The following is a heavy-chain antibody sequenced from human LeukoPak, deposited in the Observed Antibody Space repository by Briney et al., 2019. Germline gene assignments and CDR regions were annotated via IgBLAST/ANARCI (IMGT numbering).Heavy chain of an antibody. CDR2: IIPTSGTA. CDR1: GDTFTIYD. J-gene: IGHJ4*02. D-gene: IGHD1-26*01. Sequence: ASVKVSSKGSGDTFTIYDVSWVRRAPGQGLEWMGGIIPTSGTAIYARKFQGRVTITADEFTSTAFMELSSLRSEDTAVYYCAILKNSGSYRLDYWGQGTLVTVSS. V-gene: IGHV1-69*01. CDR3: AILKNSGSYRLDY.